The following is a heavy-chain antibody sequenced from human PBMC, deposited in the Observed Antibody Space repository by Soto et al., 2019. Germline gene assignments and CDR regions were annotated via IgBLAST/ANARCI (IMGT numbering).Heavy chain of an antibody. CDR3: ARGPDSSTGYYGPFEY. D-gene: IGHD3-9*01. V-gene: IGHV4-59*08. Sequence: PSETLSLTCTVSGGSISSYYWSWIRQPPGKGLEWIGYIYYSGSTNYNPSLKSRVTISVDTSKNQFSLKLSSVTAADTAVYYCARGPDSSTGYYGPFEYWGRGILVTVSS. CDR2: IYYSGST. CDR1: GGSISSYY. J-gene: IGHJ4*02.